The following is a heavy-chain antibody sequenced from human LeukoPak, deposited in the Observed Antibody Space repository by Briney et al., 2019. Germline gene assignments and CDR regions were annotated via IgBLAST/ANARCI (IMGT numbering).Heavy chain of an antibody. J-gene: IGHJ6*04. V-gene: IGHV5-10-1*01. CDR2: FDPSEPYT. CDR3: ARLAYSSSWYYYGMDV. CDR1: GSPFTSYW. Sequence: GGSLEISGQGSGSPFTSYWISWVRQLPGKGLEWMGRFDPSEPYTNYSPSFQGHVTISADKSISTAYLQWSSLKASDTAMYYCARLAYSSSWYYYGMDVWGKGTTVTVSS. D-gene: IGHD6-13*01.